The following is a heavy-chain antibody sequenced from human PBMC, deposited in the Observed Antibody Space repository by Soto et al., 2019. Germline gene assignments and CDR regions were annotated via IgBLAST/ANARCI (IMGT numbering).Heavy chain of an antibody. CDR2: IKQDGSEK. J-gene: IGHJ5*02. Sequence: EVQLVDSGGGLVQPGGSLRLSCAASGFIFSSHRMSWVRQAPGNGLEWVANIKQDGSEKYYVDSVKGRFTISRDNAKNSLYLQMNSLRAEDTAVYYCARVVGAPNWFDPWGQGTLVTVSS. CDR3: ARVVGAPNWFDP. CDR1: GFIFSSHR. V-gene: IGHV3-7*04. D-gene: IGHD1-26*01.